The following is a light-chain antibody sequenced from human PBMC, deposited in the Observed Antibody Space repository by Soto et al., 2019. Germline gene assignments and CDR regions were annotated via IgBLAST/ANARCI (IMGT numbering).Light chain of an antibody. CDR3: FSFTTDWTHV. Sequence: QSALTQPASVSGSPGQSITISCTGSSSDIGAYNYVSWFQQYPGKAPKLIISEVSNRPSGVCNRFSGSKSGTAASLTISGLQTEDEADYFCFSFTTDWTHVFGTGTKVTVL. CDR1: SSDIGAYNY. J-gene: IGLJ1*01. CDR2: EVS. V-gene: IGLV2-14*01.